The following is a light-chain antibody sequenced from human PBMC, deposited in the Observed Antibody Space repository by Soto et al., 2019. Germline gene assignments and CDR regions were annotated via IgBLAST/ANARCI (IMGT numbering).Light chain of an antibody. CDR1: QSVSSNY. CDR3: QQYGRSWWT. V-gene: IGKV3-20*01. Sequence: EIVLTQSPGTVSLSPGERATLSCRASQSVSSNYLAWYQQKPGQAPRLVIYGASSRATGIPDRFSGSGSGTDFTLTISRLEPEDFAVYYCQQYGRSWWTFXQGTKADIK. CDR2: GAS. J-gene: IGKJ1*01.